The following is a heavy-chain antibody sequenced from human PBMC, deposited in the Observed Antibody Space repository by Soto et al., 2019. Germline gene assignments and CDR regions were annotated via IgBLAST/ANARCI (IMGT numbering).Heavy chain of an antibody. CDR3: ARVPYETTGYYAF. Sequence: ASVKVSCKASGYPFITSTTYYMHWVRQDPGQGFEWMGMLNPSGGASSYAQKVQGRVTMTWDTSTTTLYMELSSLRSDDTAVYYCARVPYETTGYYAFWGQGTLVTVSS. CDR1: GYPFITSTTYY. J-gene: IGHJ4*02. D-gene: IGHD2-15*01. V-gene: IGHV1-46*01. CDR2: LNPSGGAS.